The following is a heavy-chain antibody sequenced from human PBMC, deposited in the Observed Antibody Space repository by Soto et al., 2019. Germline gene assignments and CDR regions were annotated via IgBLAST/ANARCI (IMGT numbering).Heavy chain of an antibody. CDR3: AKDIDGIEAAGYFDY. J-gene: IGHJ4*02. V-gene: IGHV3-9*01. CDR1: GFTFDDYA. CDR2: ISWNSGSI. D-gene: IGHD6-13*01. Sequence: GGSLRLSCAASGFTFDDYAMHWVRQAPGKGLEWVSGISWNSGSIGYADSVKGRFTISRDNAKNSLYLQMNSLRAEDTALYYCAKDIDGIEAAGYFDYWGQGTLVTVSS.